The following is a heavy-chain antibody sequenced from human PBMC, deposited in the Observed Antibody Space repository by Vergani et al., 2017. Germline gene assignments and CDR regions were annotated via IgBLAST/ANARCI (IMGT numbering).Heavy chain of an antibody. CDR3: TTDKDYDYVWGSYRVDY. V-gene: IGHV3-15*01. J-gene: IGHJ4*02. D-gene: IGHD3-16*02. CDR2: IKSKTDGGTT. Sequence: EVQLVESGGGLVKPGGSLRLSCAASGFTLSNAWMSWVRQAPGKGLEWVGRIKSKTDGGTTDYAAPVKGRFTISRDDSKNTLYLQMNSLKTEDTAVYYCTTDKDYDYVWGSYRVDYWGQGTLVTVSS. CDR1: GFTLSNAW.